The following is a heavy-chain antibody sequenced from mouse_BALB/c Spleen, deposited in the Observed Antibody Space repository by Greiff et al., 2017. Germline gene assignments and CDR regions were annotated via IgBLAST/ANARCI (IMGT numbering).Heavy chain of an antibody. CDR3: TNYRYDEDYAMDY. CDR1: GYTFTSYY. D-gene: IGHD2-14*01. CDR2: INPSNGGT. Sequence: VQLVESGAELVKPGASVKLSCKASGYTFTSYYMYWVKQRPGQGLEWIGEINPSNGGTNFNEKFKSKATLTVDKSSSTAYMQLSSLTSEDSAVYYCTNYRYDEDYAMDYWGQGTSVTVSS. V-gene: IGHV1S81*02. J-gene: IGHJ4*01.